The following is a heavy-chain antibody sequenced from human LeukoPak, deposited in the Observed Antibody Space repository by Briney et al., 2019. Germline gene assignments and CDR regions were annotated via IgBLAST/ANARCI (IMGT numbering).Heavy chain of an antibody. Sequence: SETLSLTCTVSGGSISGSSYYWGWIRQPPGKGLEWIGSIYYSGSTYYNPSLKSRVTISVDTSKNQFSLNLSSVTAADTAVYYCARAAGGSWYFDLWGRGTLVTVSS. D-gene: IGHD2-15*01. J-gene: IGHJ2*01. V-gene: IGHV4-39*07. CDR1: GGSISGSSYY. CDR3: ARAAGGSWYFDL. CDR2: IYYSGST.